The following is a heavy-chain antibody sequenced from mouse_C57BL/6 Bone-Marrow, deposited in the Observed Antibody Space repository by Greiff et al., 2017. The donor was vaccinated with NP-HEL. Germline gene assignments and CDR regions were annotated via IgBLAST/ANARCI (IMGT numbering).Heavy chain of an antibody. D-gene: IGHD1-1*01. CDR1: GFTFNTYA. Sequence: EVQLVESGGGLVQPKGSLKLSCAASGFTFNTYAMHWVRQAPGKGLEWVARIRSKSSNYATYYADSVKDRFTISRDDSQSMLYLQMNNLKTEDTAMYYCVRDRNDGSSYEFAYWGQGTLVTVSA. J-gene: IGHJ3*01. CDR2: IRSKSSNYAT. CDR3: VRDRNDGSSYEFAY. V-gene: IGHV10-3*01.